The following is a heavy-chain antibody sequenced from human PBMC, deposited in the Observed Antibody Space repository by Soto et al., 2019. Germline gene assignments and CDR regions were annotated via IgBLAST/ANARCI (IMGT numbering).Heavy chain of an antibody. D-gene: IGHD2-15*01. CDR2: INSDGSST. J-gene: IGHJ2*01. CDR3: ARGTPGWYFDL. V-gene: IGHV3-74*01. CDR1: GFTFSSYW. Sequence: EVQLVESGGGLVQPGGSLRLSCAASGFTFSSYWMHWVRQAPGKGLVWVSRINSDGSSTSYADSVKGRFTISRDNAKNTLYLQMNGLRAEDTGVYYWARGTPGWYFDLWGRGTLVTVSS.